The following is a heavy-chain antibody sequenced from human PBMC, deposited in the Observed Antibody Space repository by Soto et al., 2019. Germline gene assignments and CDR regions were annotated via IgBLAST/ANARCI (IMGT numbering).Heavy chain of an antibody. D-gene: IGHD2-21*02. V-gene: IGHV4-34*01. Sequence: SETLSLTCAVYGGSFSGYYWSWIRQPPGKGLEWIGEINHSGGTNYNPSLKSRVTISVDTSKNQFSLKLSSVTAADTAVYYCARGAYCGGDCYSVRLGYWGQGTLVTVSS. CDR1: GGSFSGYY. CDR2: INHSGGT. CDR3: ARGAYCGGDCYSVRLGY. J-gene: IGHJ4*02.